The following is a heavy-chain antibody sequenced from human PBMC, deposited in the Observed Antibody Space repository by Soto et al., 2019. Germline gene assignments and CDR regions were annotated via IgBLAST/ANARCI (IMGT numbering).Heavy chain of an antibody. CDR2: ISGSGGST. V-gene: IGHV3-23*01. J-gene: IGHJ4*02. Sequence: GGSLRLSCAASGFTFSSYAMSWVRQAPGKGLEWVSAISGSGGSTYYADSVKGRFTISRDNSKNTLYLQMNSLRAEDTAVYYCAKGTYCSGGSCDGVFDYWGQGTLVTVSS. CDR1: GFTFSSYA. D-gene: IGHD2-15*01. CDR3: AKGTYCSGGSCDGVFDY.